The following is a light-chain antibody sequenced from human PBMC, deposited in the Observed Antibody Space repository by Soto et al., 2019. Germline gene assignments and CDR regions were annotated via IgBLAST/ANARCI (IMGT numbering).Light chain of an antibody. CDR3: QQYTDWPT. CDR1: QSVSSKY. V-gene: IGKV3-15*01. Sequence: EIVLTQSPGTLSLSPGERATLSCRASQSVSSKYLAWYQQKPGQAPRLLIFGASTRATNVPARFSGSGSGTDFSLTISSLQSEDYSVYFCQQYTDWPTFGQGTKVDIK. CDR2: GAS. J-gene: IGKJ1*01.